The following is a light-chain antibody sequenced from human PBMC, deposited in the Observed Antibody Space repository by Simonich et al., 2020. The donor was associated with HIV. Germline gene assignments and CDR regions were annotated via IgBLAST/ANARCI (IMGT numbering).Light chain of an antibody. V-gene: IGKV3-15*01. CDR1: QSIRSN. CDR2: AAS. J-gene: IGKJ4*01. Sequence: EIVMTQSPATLSVSPGERATLSCRASQSIRSNLAWYQQKPGQTPRLLIYAASTRATGIPVRFSGSGAGTEFTLTISSMESEDFAVYYCQQYNNWPPAFGGGTNVEIK. CDR3: QQYNNWPPA.